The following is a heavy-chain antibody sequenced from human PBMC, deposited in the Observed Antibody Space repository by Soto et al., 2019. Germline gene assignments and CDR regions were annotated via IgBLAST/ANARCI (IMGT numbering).Heavy chain of an antibody. D-gene: IGHD2-15*01. Sequence: QVQLQESGPGLVKPSETLSLTCTVSGGSISSYYWSWIRQPPGKGLEWIGYIYYSGSTNYNPSLKSRVTISVDTSKNQFSLKLSSVTAADTAVYYCARDRVVVVVAATLSYYYYGMDVWGQGTTVTVSS. V-gene: IGHV4-59*01. CDR2: IYYSGST. CDR3: ARDRVVVVVAATLSYYYYGMDV. CDR1: GGSISSYY. J-gene: IGHJ6*02.